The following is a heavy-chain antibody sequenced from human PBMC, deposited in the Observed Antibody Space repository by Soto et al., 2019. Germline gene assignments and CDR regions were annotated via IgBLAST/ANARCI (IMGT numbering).Heavy chain of an antibody. J-gene: IGHJ4*02. D-gene: IGHD3-22*01. CDR2: ISYDGSNK. CDR1: GFTFSSYG. Sequence: PGGSLRLSCAASGFTFSSYGMHWVRQAPGKGLEWVAVISYDGSNKYYADSVKGRFTISRDNSKNTLYLQMNSLRAEDTAVYYCAKDFLFSHYYDSSGYPEALDYWGQGTLVTVSS. CDR3: AKDFLFSHYYDSSGYPEALDY. V-gene: IGHV3-30*18.